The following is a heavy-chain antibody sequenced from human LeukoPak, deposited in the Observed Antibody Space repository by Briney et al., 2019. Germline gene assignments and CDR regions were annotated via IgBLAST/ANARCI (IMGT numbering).Heavy chain of an antibody. CDR1: GGSFSGYY. D-gene: IGHD5-12*01. CDR2: IYYSGST. Sequence: SETLSLTCAVYGGSFSGYYWSWIRQPPGKGLEWIGYIYYSGSTYYNPSLKSRFTISVDTSKNQFSLKLSSVTAADTAVYYCARGATGKAFDIWGQGTMVTVSS. V-gene: IGHV4-34*01. CDR3: ARGATGKAFDI. J-gene: IGHJ3*02.